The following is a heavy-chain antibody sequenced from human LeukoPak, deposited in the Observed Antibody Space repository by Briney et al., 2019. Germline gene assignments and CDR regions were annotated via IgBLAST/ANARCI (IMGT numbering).Heavy chain of an antibody. V-gene: IGHV4-59*08. CDR1: GGSISSYY. D-gene: IGHD2-8*02. CDR2: IYYSGST. J-gene: IGHJ4*02. CDR3: ARQTGAGIDY. Sequence: PSETLSLTCTVSGGSISSYYWSWIRQPPGKGLEWIGYIYYSGSTNYNPSLKSRVTISVDTSKNQFSPKLSSVTAADTAVYYCARQTGAGIDYWGQGTLVTVSS.